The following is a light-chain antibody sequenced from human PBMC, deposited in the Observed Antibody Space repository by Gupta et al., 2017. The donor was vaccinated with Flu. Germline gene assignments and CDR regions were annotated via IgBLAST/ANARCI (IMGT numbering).Light chain of an antibody. CDR3: YSSEGSCTCVG. V-gene: IGLV2-11*01. CDR2: EDS. Sequence: TTASTATSSDVVGYNYVSWYQQHPGTAPKLMMEEDSKRPSGVPDRFSGSRSGTTASLTIIGLQAEDEAEDHCYSSEGSCTCVGFGGGTKLTVL. J-gene: IGLJ2*01. CDR1: SSDVVGYNY.